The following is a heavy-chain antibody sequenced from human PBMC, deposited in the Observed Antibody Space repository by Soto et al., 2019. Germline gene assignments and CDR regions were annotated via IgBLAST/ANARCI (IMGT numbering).Heavy chain of an antibody. CDR3: ARVSGYGSASSVNHYRDY. CDR1: GFAFGNYW. D-gene: IGHD3-10*01. V-gene: IGHV3-7*04. CDR2: IKRDASEK. Sequence: EVQLVESGGGLVQPGGSLRLSCAASGFAFGNYWMSWVRQVPGKGLEWLGTIKRDASEKKYVDSVRGRFTMSRDNAKNALYLQMDSLRGEDAAVYYCARVSGYGSASSVNHYRDYWGQGTLVIVSS. J-gene: IGHJ4*02.